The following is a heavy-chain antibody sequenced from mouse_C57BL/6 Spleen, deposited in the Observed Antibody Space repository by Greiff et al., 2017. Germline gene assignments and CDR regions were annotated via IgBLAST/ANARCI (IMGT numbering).Heavy chain of an antibody. J-gene: IGHJ2*01. CDR3: ARGPYYYGSSLYYFDY. D-gene: IGHD1-1*01. CDR1: GYTFTSYS. V-gene: IGHV1-59*01. Sequence: QVQLKQPGAELVRPGTSVKLSCKASGYTFTSYSMHWVKQRPGQGLEWIGVIDPSDSYTNYNQKFKGKATLTVDTSSSTAYMQLSSLTSEDSAVYYCARGPYYYGSSLYYFDYWGQGTTLTVSS. CDR2: IDPSDSYT.